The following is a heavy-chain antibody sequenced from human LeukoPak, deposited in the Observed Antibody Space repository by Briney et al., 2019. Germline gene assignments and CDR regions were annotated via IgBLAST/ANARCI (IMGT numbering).Heavy chain of an antibody. Sequence: GGSLRLSCAASGFTFSSYGMHWVRQAPGKGLEWVAFIRYDGNNKNYADSVKGRFTISRDNSKNTLYLQMNSLRAEDTAVYYCAKTRGTMVRGLVYYFDSWGQGTLVTVSS. V-gene: IGHV3-30*02. CDR3: AKTRGTMVRGLVYYFDS. J-gene: IGHJ4*02. CDR2: IRYDGNNK. D-gene: IGHD3-10*01. CDR1: GFTFSSYG.